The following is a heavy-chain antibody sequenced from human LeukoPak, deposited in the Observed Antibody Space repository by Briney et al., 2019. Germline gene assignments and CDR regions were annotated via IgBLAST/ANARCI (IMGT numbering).Heavy chain of an antibody. J-gene: IGHJ3*02. D-gene: IGHD3-22*01. Sequence: PSETLSLTCSVSGGSISSGDYYWSWIRQPPGKGLEWIGYIYYSGSTYYNPSLKSRVTISVDTSKNQFSLKLSSVTAADTAVYYCARSRSGYGNDAFDIWGQGTMVTVSS. CDR3: ARSRSGYGNDAFDI. CDR1: GGSISSGDYY. CDR2: IYYSGST. V-gene: IGHV4-30-4*01.